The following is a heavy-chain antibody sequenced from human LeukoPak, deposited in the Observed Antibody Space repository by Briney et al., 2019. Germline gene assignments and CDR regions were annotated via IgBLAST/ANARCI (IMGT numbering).Heavy chain of an antibody. CDR3: AREVWGPEY. V-gene: IGHV3-7*01. Sequence: GGSLRLSCAASGFTFTKYWMTWVRQAPGKGLEWVGNIKQDGSDKNYMDSVKGRFTISRDNTKNSVYLQMSSLGAEDTAVYYCAREVWGPEYWGQGTLVTVSS. CDR1: GFTFTKYW. J-gene: IGHJ4*02. D-gene: IGHD1-14*01. CDR2: IKQDGSDK.